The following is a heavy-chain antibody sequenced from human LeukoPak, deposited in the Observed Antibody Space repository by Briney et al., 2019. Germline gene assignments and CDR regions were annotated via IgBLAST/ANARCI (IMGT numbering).Heavy chain of an antibody. CDR1: GFTFNSNA. V-gene: IGHV3-23*01. CDR2: IASGGST. D-gene: IGHD3-10*01. J-gene: IGHJ4*02. CDR3: AKGGLIGDY. Sequence: GGSLRLSCAASGFTFNSNAMSWVRQAPGKGLEWVSAIASGGSTYYADSVKGRFTISRDNSKNTLYLQMNSLRAEDTAVYYCAKGGLIGDYWGQGTLVTASS.